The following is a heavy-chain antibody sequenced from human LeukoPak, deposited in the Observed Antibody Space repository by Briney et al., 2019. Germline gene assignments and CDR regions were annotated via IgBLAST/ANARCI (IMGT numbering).Heavy chain of an antibody. Sequence: QPGGSLRLSCAASGFTFSSYWMHWVRQAPGKGLVWVSRINSDGRSTNYADSVKGRFNISRDNAKSTLYLQMNSLRAEDTAVYYSRITMVRGLTQIDSFMITFGGVIALPFDYWGQGTLVTVSS. CDR1: GFTFSSYW. D-gene: IGHD3-16*02. J-gene: IGHJ4*02. CDR2: INSDGRST. CDR3: RITMVRGLTQIDSFMITFGGVIALPFDY. V-gene: IGHV3-74*01.